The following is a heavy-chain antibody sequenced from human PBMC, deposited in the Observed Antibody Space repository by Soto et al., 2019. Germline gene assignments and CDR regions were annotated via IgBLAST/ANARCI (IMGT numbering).Heavy chain of an antibody. CDR3: ARRGYSSSWYYYYYYGMDV. Sequence: ASVKVSCKASGYTFTSYDINWVRQATGQGLEWMGWMNPNSGNTGYAQKCQGRVNMTRNTSISTAYMELSSLRSEDTAVYYCARRGYSSSWYYYYYYGMDVWGQGTTVTVSS. CDR2: MNPNSGNT. D-gene: IGHD6-13*01. CDR1: GYTFTSYD. J-gene: IGHJ6*02. V-gene: IGHV1-8*01.